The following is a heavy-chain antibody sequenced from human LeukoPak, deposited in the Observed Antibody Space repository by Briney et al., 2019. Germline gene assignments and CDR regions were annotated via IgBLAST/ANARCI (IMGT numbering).Heavy chain of an antibody. Sequence: GASLKISCKGSGYSFTSYWIGWVRQMPGKGLEWMGIISPGDSATRYSPSFHGQVTISADKSISTAYLQWSSLKASDTAMYYCAREIDYYGSGSYENWGQGTLVTVSS. V-gene: IGHV5-51*01. CDR3: AREIDYYGSGSYEN. CDR2: ISPGDSAT. J-gene: IGHJ4*02. CDR1: GYSFTSYW. D-gene: IGHD3-10*01.